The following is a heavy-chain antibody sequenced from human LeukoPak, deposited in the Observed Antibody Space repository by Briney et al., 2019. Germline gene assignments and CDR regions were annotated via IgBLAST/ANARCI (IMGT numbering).Heavy chain of an antibody. V-gene: IGHV1-2*02. D-gene: IGHD5-24*01. J-gene: IGHJ4*02. CDR2: INPNSGGT. Sequence: ASVKVSCKASGYTFIGHYIHWVRQAPGQGPEWMGWINPNSGGTNCAQKFQDRVTMTRDTSISTAYIELSSLRSDDTAVYYCTRGWLQTRFDYWGRGTLATVSS. CDR3: TRGWLQTRFDY. CDR1: GYTFIGHY.